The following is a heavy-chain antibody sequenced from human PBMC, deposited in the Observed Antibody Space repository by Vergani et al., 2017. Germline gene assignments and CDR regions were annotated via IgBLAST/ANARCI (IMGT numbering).Heavy chain of an antibody. CDR2: IYPGDSDT. CDR1: GYSFTSYW. CDR3: ARFIAAAGTHYYYGMDV. D-gene: IGHD6-13*01. J-gene: IGHJ6*02. Sequence: EVQLVQSGAEVKKPGESLKISCKGSGYSFTSYWIGWVRQMPGKGLEWMGIIYPGDSDTRYSQSFQGQVTMSVDKSISTAYLQWSSLKASDTAMYYCARFIAAAGTHYYYGMDVWGQGTTVTVSS. V-gene: IGHV5-51*01.